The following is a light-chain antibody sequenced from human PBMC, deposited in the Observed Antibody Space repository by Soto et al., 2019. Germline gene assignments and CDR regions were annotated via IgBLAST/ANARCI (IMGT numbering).Light chain of an antibody. J-gene: IGKJ1*01. CDR3: QQYNNRPPWT. Sequence: EIVMTQSPATLSVSPGERATLSCRASQSVSSNLAWYQQKPGQAPRLLIYGASTRATGIPARFSGSGSGTEFSLTITSPQSEDFALYYCQQYNNRPPWTFGQGTKVDIK. V-gene: IGKV3-15*01. CDR2: GAS. CDR1: QSVSSN.